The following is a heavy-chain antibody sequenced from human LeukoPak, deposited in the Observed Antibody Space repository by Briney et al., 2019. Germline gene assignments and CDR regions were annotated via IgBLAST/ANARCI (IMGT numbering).Heavy chain of an antibody. CDR3: ARDYSSSGTFFGYYYGMDV. J-gene: IGHJ6*02. CDR2: ISGSSKII. CDR1: GFTFSSYS. V-gene: IGHV3-48*02. Sequence: PGGSLRLSCAASGFTFSSYSMNWVRQAPGKGVEWVSYISGSSKIIHWAESLKGRFTISRDNAKNSLYLQMNSLRDEDAAVYYCARDYSSSGTFFGYYYGMDVWGQGTTVTVSS. D-gene: IGHD2-2*01.